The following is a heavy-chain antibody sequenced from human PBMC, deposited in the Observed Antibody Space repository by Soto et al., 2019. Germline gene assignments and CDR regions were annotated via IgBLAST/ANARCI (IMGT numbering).Heavy chain of an antibody. V-gene: IGHV3-30*18. CDR1: GFTFRSNG. Sequence: ESGGGVVQPGRSLRLSCAASGFTFRSNGMHWVRQAPGKGLEWVAVISYDGSNKYYADSVKGRFTISRDKSKNTVYLQMNSLRAEDTAVYYCAKDFYSSSGYGAFDIWGQGTMVTVSS. CDR2: ISYDGSNK. D-gene: IGHD6-13*01. J-gene: IGHJ3*02. CDR3: AKDFYSSSGYGAFDI.